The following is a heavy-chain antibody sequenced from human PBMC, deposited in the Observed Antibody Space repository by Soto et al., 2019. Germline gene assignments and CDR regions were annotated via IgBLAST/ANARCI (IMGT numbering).Heavy chain of an antibody. D-gene: IGHD6-19*01. V-gene: IGHV1-69*01. Sequence: QVQLVQSGAEVKKPGSSLKVSCKASGGTFSSYPLSWVRQAPGQGLEWMGGIIPIFGTPKYAQKFQGRVTIIADESPTTAYMGLSSLRFEDTAVYYCAMIDYSSGSDYWGQGTLVTVSS. CDR3: AMIDYSSGSDY. J-gene: IGHJ4*02. CDR1: GGTFSSYP. CDR2: IIPIFGTP.